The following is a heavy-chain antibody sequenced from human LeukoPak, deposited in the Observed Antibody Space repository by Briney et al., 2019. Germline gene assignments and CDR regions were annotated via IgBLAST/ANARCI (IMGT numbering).Heavy chain of an antibody. CDR1: GFTFSSYA. Sequence: GGSLRLSCAASGFTFSSYAMHWVRQAPGKGLEWVAVIPYDGSNKYYADSVKGRFTISRDNSKNTLYLQMNSLRTEDTAVYYCARGSLDFDYWGQGTLVTVSS. V-gene: IGHV3-30-3*01. CDR2: IPYDGSNK. J-gene: IGHJ4*02. CDR3: ARGSLDFDY.